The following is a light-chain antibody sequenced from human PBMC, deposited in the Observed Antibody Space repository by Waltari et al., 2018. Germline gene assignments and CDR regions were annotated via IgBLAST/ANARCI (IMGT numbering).Light chain of an antibody. J-gene: IGLJ3*02. CDR3: SSYTSSSTWV. CDR1: SSDVGSYNY. V-gene: IGLV2-14*03. CDR2: DVN. Sequence: QSALTQPASVSGSPGQSITISCTGTSSDVGSYNYVSWYQQHPGKAPKLMIYDVNKRPSGVSNRFSGSKSGNMASLTISGFQAEDEADYYCSSYTSSSTWVFGGGTKLTVL.